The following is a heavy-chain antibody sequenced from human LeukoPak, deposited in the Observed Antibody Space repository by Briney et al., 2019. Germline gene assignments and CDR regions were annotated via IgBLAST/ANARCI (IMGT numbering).Heavy chain of an antibody. Sequence: SGGSLRLSCAASGFTFSGSALHWVRQASGKGLEWVGRIRSTANGYATAYAASVKGRFTISRDDSKSIAYLQMNSLRAEDTAVYYCARVLHKKNYDSSTYYGYWGKGTLATVSS. CDR1: GFTFSGSA. CDR3: ARVLHKKNYDSSTYYGY. J-gene: IGHJ4*02. D-gene: IGHD3-22*01. CDR2: IRSTANGYAT. V-gene: IGHV3-73*01.